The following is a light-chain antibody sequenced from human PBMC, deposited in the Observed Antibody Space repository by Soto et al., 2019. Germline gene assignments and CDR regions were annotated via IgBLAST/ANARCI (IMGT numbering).Light chain of an antibody. CDR1: NSNIGAGFG. CDR3: NSYTSNNTYV. V-gene: IGLV1-40*01. CDR2: SNT. Sequence: QSVLTQPPSVSGAPGQRVTISCTGSNSNIGAGFGVQWYQQFPRTAPRLLIYSNTNRPSGVPDRFSASKSGTSASLAITGLRAEDEADYYCNSYTSNNTYVFGTGTKLTVL. J-gene: IGLJ1*01.